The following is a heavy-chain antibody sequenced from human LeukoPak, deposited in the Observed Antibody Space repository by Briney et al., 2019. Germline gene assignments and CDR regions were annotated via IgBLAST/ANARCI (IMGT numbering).Heavy chain of an antibody. CDR3: RSANGY. Sequence: GTLRLSCVVSGYSFSTNMMNWVRQAPGKGLEWMATILPAGKESYRLYSVKGRSIISRGNAKKSLFREMDGLRHNDTALYSARSANGYWGEGTLVTVSS. CDR2: ILPAGKES. J-gene: IGHJ4*02. V-gene: IGHV3-7*01. D-gene: IGHD2-8*01. CDR1: GYSFSTNM.